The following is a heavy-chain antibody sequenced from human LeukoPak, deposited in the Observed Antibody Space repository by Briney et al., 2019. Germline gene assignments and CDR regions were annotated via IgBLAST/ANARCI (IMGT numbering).Heavy chain of an antibody. D-gene: IGHD4-11*01. J-gene: IGHJ6*03. CDR1: GYTFTGHY. V-gene: IGHV1-2*02. Sequence: ASVKVSCKASGYTFTGHYIHWVGQAPGQGLEWVGWVNPKSGCTNYAQKFVDRVTLTTDMSISTAYMELIRLRSRDTAVYFCARGSSKYVFGYYMDVWGKGTSIIVSS. CDR3: ARGSSKYVFGYYMDV. CDR2: VNPKSGCT.